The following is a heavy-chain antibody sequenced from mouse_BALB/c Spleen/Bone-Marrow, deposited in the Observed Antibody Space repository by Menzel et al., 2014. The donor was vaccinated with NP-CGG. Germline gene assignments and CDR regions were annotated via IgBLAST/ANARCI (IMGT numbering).Heavy chain of an antibody. CDR1: GFTFTDHY. Sequence: EVKLVESGGGSVQTGGFLRLSCATSGFTFTDHYMSWVRQPPGKAIERLGFIRHKANGYTTAYSASVKARLPIPRDNSQSIDYSQMNTLRADDSATYDCSRHYLFFLGYGGLGTTLPVAS. J-gene: IGHJ2*01. CDR3: SRHYLFFLGY. V-gene: IGHV7-3*02. D-gene: IGHD1-1*01. CDR2: IRHKANGYTT.